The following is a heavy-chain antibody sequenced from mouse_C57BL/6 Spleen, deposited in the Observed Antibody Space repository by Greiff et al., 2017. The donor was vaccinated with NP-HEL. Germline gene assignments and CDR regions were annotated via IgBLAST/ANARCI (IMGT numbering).Heavy chain of an antibody. Sequence: EVQLQQSGPELVKPGASVKISCKASGYTFTDYYMNWVKQSHGKSLEWIGDINPNNGGTSYNQKFKGKATLTVDKSSSTAYMELRSLTSEDSAVYYCARSGHYSNYVWFAYWGQGTLVTVSA. J-gene: IGHJ3*01. D-gene: IGHD2-5*01. CDR3: ARSGHYSNYVWFAY. CDR2: INPNNGGT. CDR1: GYTFTDYY. V-gene: IGHV1-26*01.